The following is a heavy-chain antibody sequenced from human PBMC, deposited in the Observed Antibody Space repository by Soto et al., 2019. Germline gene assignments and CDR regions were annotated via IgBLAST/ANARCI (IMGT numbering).Heavy chain of an antibody. CDR2: IHYTGRT. Sequence: QVQLQESGPGLVKPSETLSLTCTVSGASINSYYWTWIRQPPGKELEWIGYIHYTGRTNCNPSLKSRVTMSVDTSKNQFSLRLNSVTAADTAIYYCARDLAIGGFFDPWGQGTLVTVSS. V-gene: IGHV4-59*01. CDR3: ARDLAIGGFFDP. CDR1: GASINSYY. J-gene: IGHJ5*02. D-gene: IGHD3-10*01.